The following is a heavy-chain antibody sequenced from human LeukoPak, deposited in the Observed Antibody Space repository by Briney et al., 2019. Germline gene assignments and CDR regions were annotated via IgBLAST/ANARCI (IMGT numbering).Heavy chain of an antibody. V-gene: IGHV4-34*01. J-gene: IGHJ4*02. CDR3: AKGAEWELLKN. D-gene: IGHD1-26*01. Sequence: SETLSLTCAVYGGSFSGYYWSWIRQPPGKGLEWIGEINHSGSTNYNPSLKSRVTIPVDTSKNQFSLKLSSVTAADTAVYYCAKGAEWELLKNWGQGSPVTVSS. CDR2: INHSGST. CDR1: GGSFSGYY.